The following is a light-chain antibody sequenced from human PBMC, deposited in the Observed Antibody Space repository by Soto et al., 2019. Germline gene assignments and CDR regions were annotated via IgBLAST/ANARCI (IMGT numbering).Light chain of an antibody. J-gene: IGKJ2*01. CDR3: QQYGSSLYT. V-gene: IGKV3-20*01. CDR2: GAS. CDR1: QSVSSSY. Sequence: EIVLTQSPGTLSLSPGERATLSCRASQSVSSSYLAWYQQKPGQAPRLLIYGASSRATGIPDRFSGSGSGTYFTLTISRLDPEDFAVYYCQQYGSSLYTFGQGTKLEIK.